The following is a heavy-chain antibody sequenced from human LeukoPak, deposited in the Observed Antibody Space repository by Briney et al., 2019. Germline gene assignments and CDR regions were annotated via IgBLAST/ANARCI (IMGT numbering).Heavy chain of an antibody. CDR3: TRLQDWFDT. V-gene: IGHV4-59*08. Sequence: EPSETLSLTCTVFCGPISSYYWSWIRQPPGKGLEWIGYIYYSGSTNYNPSLKSRVTISVDTSKNQFSLKMSYVTAADTAVYYCTRLQDWFDTWGQGTLVTVSS. J-gene: IGHJ5*02. CDR2: IYYSGST. CDR1: CGPISSYY.